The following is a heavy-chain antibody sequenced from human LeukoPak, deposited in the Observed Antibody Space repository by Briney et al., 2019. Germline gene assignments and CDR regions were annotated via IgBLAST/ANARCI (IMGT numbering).Heavy chain of an antibody. CDR2: ISSSSSTI. Sequence: GGSLRLSCAASGFTFSSYSMNWVRQAPGKGLEWVSYISSSSSTIYYADSVKGRFTISRDNAKSSLYLQMNSLRAEDTAVYYCARDRYCSGGSCYFGHYYYYMDVWGKGTTVTVSS. V-gene: IGHV3-48*01. CDR1: GFTFSSYS. J-gene: IGHJ6*03. D-gene: IGHD2-15*01. CDR3: ARDRYCSGGSCYFGHYYYYMDV.